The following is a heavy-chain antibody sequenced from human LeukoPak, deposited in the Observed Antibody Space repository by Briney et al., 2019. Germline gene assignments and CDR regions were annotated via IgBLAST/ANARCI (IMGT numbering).Heavy chain of an antibody. CDR2: INHSGST. Sequence: SETLSLTCAVYGGSFSGYYWSWIRQPPGKGLEWIGEINHSGSTNYNPSLKSRVTISVDTSKNQFSLKLSSVTAADTAVYYCARLPGIAAATYSDYWGQGTLVTVSS. J-gene: IGHJ4*02. V-gene: IGHV4-34*01. D-gene: IGHD6-13*01. CDR3: ARLPGIAAATYSDY. CDR1: GGSFSGYY.